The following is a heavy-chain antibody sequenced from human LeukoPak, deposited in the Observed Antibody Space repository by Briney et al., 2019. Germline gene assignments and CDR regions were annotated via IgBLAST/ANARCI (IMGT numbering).Heavy chain of an antibody. CDR1: GFTFSSYA. V-gene: IGHV3-30*04. CDR2: ISYDGSNK. CDR3: ARDVPYDSSGFGDY. Sequence: GGSLRLSCAASGFTFSSYAMHWIRQAPGKGLEWVAVISYDGSNKYYADSVKGRFTISRDNSKNTLYLQMNSLRAEDTAVYYCARDVPYDSSGFGDYWGQGTLATVSS. J-gene: IGHJ4*02. D-gene: IGHD3-22*01.